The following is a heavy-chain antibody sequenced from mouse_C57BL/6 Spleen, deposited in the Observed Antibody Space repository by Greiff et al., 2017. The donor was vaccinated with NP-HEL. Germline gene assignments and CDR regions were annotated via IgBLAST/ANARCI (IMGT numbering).Heavy chain of an antibody. D-gene: IGHD1-1*01. J-gene: IGHJ2*01. CDR3: ARERDYGSSDY. CDR2: IYPGDGDT. V-gene: IGHV1-82*01. Sequence: VKLMESGPELVKPGASVKISCKASGYAFSSSWMNWVKQRPGKGLEWIGRIYPGDGDTNYNGKFKGKATLTADKSSSTAYMQLSSLTSEDSAVYFCARERDYGSSDYWGQGTTLTVSS. CDR1: GYAFSSSW.